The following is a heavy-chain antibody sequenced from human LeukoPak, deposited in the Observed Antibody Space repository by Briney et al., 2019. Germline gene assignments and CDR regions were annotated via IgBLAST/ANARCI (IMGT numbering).Heavy chain of an antibody. CDR1: GGSIESYY. V-gene: IGHV4-59*12. Sequence: SETLSLACSVSGGSIESYYWSWIRQPPGKGLEFIGYIAASGTTKHNPSLKSRVTISVDKSKNQFSLKLSSVTAADTAVYYCARAAGIAAAGTQGYFQHWGQGTLVTVSS. D-gene: IGHD6-13*01. CDR2: IAASGTT. J-gene: IGHJ1*01. CDR3: ARAAGIAAAGTQGYFQH.